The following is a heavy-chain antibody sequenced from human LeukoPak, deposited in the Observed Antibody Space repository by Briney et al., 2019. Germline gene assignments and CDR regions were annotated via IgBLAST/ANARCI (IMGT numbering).Heavy chain of an antibody. Sequence: SETLSLTCTVSGGSISSSSYYWGWIRQPPGRGLEWLGSIYYSGSTYYNPSLKSRVTISVDTSKNQFSLKLSSVTAADTAVYYCARRGMAVAGTFDYWGQGTLVTVSS. CDR3: ARRGMAVAGTFDY. CDR1: GGSISSSSYY. J-gene: IGHJ4*02. V-gene: IGHV4-39*01. D-gene: IGHD6-19*01. CDR2: IYYSGST.